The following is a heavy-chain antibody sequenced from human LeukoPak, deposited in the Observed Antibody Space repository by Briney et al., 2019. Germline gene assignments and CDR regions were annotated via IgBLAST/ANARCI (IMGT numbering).Heavy chain of an antibody. Sequence: GGSLRLSCAASGFTFSSYGMHWVRQAPGKGLEWVAVIWYDGSNKYYADSVKGRFTISRDNAKNSLYLQMNSLRAEDTAVYYCARGIATGVDFFDPWGQGTLLTVSS. CDR1: GFTFSSYG. CDR2: IWYDGSNK. D-gene: IGHD6-13*01. J-gene: IGHJ5*02. V-gene: IGHV3-33*01. CDR3: ARGIATGVDFFDP.